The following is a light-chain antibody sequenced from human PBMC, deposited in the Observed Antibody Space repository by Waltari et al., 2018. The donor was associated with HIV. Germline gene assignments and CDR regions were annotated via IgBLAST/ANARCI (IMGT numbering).Light chain of an antibody. Sequence: ETVMTQSPSALSVSPGERVTLSCRASQNISTRLAWYQQKPGQSPRLLIDDASARATGVPARFSGSGSGTEFTLHISALQSEDLAVYFCQEYEKWPLTFGPGSKVNIK. V-gene: IGKV3-15*01. CDR2: DAS. CDR1: QNISTR. CDR3: QEYEKWPLT. J-gene: IGKJ3*01.